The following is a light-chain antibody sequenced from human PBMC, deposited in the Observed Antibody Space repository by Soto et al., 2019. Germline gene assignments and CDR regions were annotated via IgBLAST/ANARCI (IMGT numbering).Light chain of an antibody. Sequence: EIVMTQSPATLSVSPGGRATLSCRASQSVSSYLAWYQQRPGQPPRLLIYGASTRATGIPARFSGSGSGTAFPLTISSLQSEDFAVYYCQQYNTWPPNYTFGQGTNLEIK. CDR3: QQYNTWPPNYT. CDR1: QSVSSY. V-gene: IGKV3-15*01. CDR2: GAS. J-gene: IGKJ2*01.